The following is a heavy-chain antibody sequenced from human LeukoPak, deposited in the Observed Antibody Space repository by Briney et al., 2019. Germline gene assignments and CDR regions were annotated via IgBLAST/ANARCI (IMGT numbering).Heavy chain of an antibody. CDR3: AKDMRTEYYDILTGYLDY. Sequence: GRSLRLSCAASGFTFDDYAMHWVRQAPGKGLEWVSGISWNSGSIGYADSVKGRFTISRDNAKNSLYLQMNSLRAEDTALYYCAKDMRTEYYDILTGYLDYWGQGTLDTVSS. D-gene: IGHD3-9*01. V-gene: IGHV3-9*01. J-gene: IGHJ4*02. CDR2: ISWNSGSI. CDR1: GFTFDDYA.